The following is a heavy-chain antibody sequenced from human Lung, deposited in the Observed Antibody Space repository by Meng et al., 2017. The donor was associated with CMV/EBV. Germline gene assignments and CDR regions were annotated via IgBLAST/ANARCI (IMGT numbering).Heavy chain of an antibody. J-gene: IGHJ3*02. CDR3: ASDTVMAPRAFHI. CDR1: GALVNSGSYY. Sequence: ETMSPTCIVAGALVNSGSYYCTWIRQPPGKGLEWSGYIHHTGNTNYNPSLKGRVPISLNTSKNQRSLELNSATAMDTAVYYFASDTVMAPRAFHIWGQGTMVTVSS. D-gene: IGHD5-18*01. CDR2: IHHTGNT. V-gene: IGHV4-61*01.